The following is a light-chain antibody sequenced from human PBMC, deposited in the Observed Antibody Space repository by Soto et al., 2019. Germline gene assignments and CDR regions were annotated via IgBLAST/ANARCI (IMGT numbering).Light chain of an antibody. Sequence: QSALTQPASVSGSPGQSITISCTGTSSDVGSYNLVSWYQQHPGKAPKLMIYEGSKRPSGVSNRFSGSKSGNTASLTISGLQAEDEADYYCYSYAGSSTFVVFGGGTKLTVL. CDR2: EGS. CDR3: YSYAGSSTFVV. CDR1: SSDVGSYNL. V-gene: IGLV2-23*03. J-gene: IGLJ2*01.